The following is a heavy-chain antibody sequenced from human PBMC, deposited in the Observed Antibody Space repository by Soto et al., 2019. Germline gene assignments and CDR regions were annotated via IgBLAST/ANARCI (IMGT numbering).Heavy chain of an antibody. CDR1: GFTFSSYA. CDR2: ISSNEGST. J-gene: IGHJ4*02. Sequence: EVQLVESGGGLVQPGGSLRLSCAAPGFTFSSYAMHWVRQAPGKGLEYVSAISSNEGSTYYANSVKGRFTISRDNSKNTLYLQMGSLRTEDMAVYYCARGGLYIAVAGRTFDYWGQGTLVTVSS. V-gene: IGHV3-64*01. D-gene: IGHD6-19*01. CDR3: ARGGLYIAVAGRTFDY.